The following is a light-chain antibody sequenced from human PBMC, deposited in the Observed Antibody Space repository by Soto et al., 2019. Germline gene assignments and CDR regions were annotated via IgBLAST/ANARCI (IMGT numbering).Light chain of an antibody. CDR3: QQRYAWPPIT. J-gene: IGKJ5*01. CDR1: RSVRSY. V-gene: IGKV3-11*01. Sequence: EIVLTQSPATLSLSPGERATLSCRASRSVRSYLAWYQQKPGQAPRLLIHDASNRAAGIPARFSGSGSETDFTLTISNLEPEDVAVYYCQQRYAWPPITFGQGTRLEI. CDR2: DAS.